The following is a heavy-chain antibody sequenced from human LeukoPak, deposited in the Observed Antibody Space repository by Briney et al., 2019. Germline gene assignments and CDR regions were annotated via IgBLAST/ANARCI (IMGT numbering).Heavy chain of an antibody. CDR2: IYQSETA. V-gene: IGHV4-38-2*02. Sequence: PSETLSLTCTVSGYSISSGYFWGWMRQPPGKGLEWIGSIYQSETAHYNPSLKSRVTMSVDTSKNQFSLKLSSVTAADTAVYYCARASSSGWLDYWGQGTLVTVSS. CDR1: GYSISSGYF. CDR3: ARASSSGWLDY. J-gene: IGHJ4*02. D-gene: IGHD6-13*01.